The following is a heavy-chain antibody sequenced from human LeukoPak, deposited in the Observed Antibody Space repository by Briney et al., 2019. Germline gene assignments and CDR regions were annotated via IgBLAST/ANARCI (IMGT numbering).Heavy chain of an antibody. CDR3: AREGSDFWSNYPDY. V-gene: IGHV3-11*01. D-gene: IGHD3-3*01. Sequence: GGSLRLSCAASGFTFSDYYMSWIRQAPGKGLEGVSYISSSGSTIYYADSVKGRFTISKDNAKNSLYLQMNSLRAEDTAVYYCAREGSDFWSNYPDYRGQGTLVTVSA. CDR2: ISSSGSTI. CDR1: GFTFSDYY. J-gene: IGHJ4*02.